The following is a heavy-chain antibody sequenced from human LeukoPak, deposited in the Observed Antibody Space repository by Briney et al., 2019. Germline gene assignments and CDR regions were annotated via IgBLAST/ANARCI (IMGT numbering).Heavy chain of an antibody. V-gene: IGHV3-7*01. CDR1: GFSISNYW. CDR2: IKQDGSEK. D-gene: IGHD7-27*01. CDR3: ARGVWAPFDS. J-gene: IGHJ4*02. Sequence: GGSLRLSCAASGFSISNYWMNWVRQAPGKGLEWVANIKQDGSEKNCVDSVKGRFTISRDNAKNSLILQMNSLRDEDTAVYYCARGVWAPFDSWGQGTLVSVSS.